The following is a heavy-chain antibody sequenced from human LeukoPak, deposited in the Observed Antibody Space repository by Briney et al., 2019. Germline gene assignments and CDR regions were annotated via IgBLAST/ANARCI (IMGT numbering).Heavy chain of an antibody. V-gene: IGHV4-30-4*02. J-gene: IGHJ3*02. D-gene: IGHD6-19*01. CDR3: ARAVEGIAVPDGGDAFDI. CDR1: GGSISSGDYY. Sequence: PSETLSLTCTVSGGSISSGDYYWSWIRQPPGKGLEWIGYIYSSGSTFYSPSLKSRITISIDTSKNQFSLKLSSVTAADTAVYYCARAVEGIAVPDGGDAFDIWGQGTMVTVSS. CDR2: IYSSGST.